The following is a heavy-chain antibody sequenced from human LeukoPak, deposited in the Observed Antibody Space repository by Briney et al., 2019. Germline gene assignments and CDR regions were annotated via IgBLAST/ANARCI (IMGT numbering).Heavy chain of an antibody. CDR3: ARVVDDSWSGYYKF. CDR1: GFTFSSYW. CDR2: IDSDGSST. V-gene: IGHV3-74*01. J-gene: IGHJ4*02. D-gene: IGHD3-3*01. Sequence: PGGSLRLSCAASGFTFSSYWMHWVRHAPGKGLVWVSRIDSDGSSTSYADSVKGRFTISRDNAKNTLYLQMNSVRAEDTAVYYCARVVDDSWSGYYKFWGQGTLVTVSS.